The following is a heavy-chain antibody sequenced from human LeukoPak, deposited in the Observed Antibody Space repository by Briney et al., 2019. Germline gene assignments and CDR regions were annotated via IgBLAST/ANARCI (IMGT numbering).Heavy chain of an antibody. CDR2: INHSGST. D-gene: IGHD3-22*01. V-gene: IGHV4-34*01. CDR3: ARHSSGGYFQH. Sequence: PSETLSLTCAVYGGSFSGYYWSWIRQPPGKGLEWIGEINHSGSTNYNPSLKSRVTISVDTSKNQFSLKLSSVTAADTAVYYCARHSSGGYFQHWGQGTLVTVSS. CDR1: GGSFSGYY. J-gene: IGHJ1*01.